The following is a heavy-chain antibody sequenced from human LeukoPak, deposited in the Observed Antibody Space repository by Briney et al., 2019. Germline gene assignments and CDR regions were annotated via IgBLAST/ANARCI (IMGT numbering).Heavy chain of an antibody. V-gene: IGHV3-48*03. Sequence: GGSLRLSCAASGFTFSSYEMNWVRQAPGKGLEWVSYISSSGSTIYYADSVKGRFTISRDNAKNSLYLQMNSLRAEDTAVYYCARDRAVAGHDYWGQGTLVTVSS. CDR3: ARDRAVAGHDY. J-gene: IGHJ4*02. CDR2: ISSSGSTI. CDR1: GFTFSSYE. D-gene: IGHD6-19*01.